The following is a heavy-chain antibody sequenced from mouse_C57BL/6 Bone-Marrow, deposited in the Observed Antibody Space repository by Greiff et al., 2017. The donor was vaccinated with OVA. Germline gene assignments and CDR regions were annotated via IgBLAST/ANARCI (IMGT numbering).Heavy chain of an antibody. Sequence: QVHVKQSGAELVKPGASVKLSCKASGYTFTEYTIHWVKQRSGQGLEWIGWFYPGSGSIKYNEKFKDKATLTADKSSSTVYMELSRLTSEDSAVYFWARHEDGKSRNWDVGGYFDVWGTGTTVTVSS. J-gene: IGHJ1*03. CDR2: FYPGSGSI. CDR1: GYTFTEYT. D-gene: IGHD4-1*02. V-gene: IGHV1-62-2*01. CDR3: ARHEDGKSRNWDVGGYFDV.